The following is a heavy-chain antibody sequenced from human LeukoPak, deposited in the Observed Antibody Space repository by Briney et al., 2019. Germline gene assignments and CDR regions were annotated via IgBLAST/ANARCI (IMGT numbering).Heavy chain of an antibody. Sequence: SETLSLTCAVYGGSFSGYYWSWIRQPPGKGLEWIGEINHSGSTYYNPSLKSRVTISVDTSKNQFSLKLSSVTAADTAVYYCARGRGTTDYWGQGTLVTVSS. CDR3: ARGRGTTDY. CDR2: INHSGST. J-gene: IGHJ4*02. CDR1: GGSFSGYY. D-gene: IGHD2-2*01. V-gene: IGHV4-34*01.